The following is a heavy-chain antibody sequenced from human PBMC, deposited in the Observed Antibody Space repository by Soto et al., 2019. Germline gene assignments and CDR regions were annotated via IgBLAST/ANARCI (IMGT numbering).Heavy chain of an antibody. CDR2: ISYDGSNK. V-gene: IGHV3-30-3*01. J-gene: IGHJ3*01. CDR1: GFTFSSYA. CDR3: ARAGSRIRDAFDL. D-gene: IGHD2-15*01. Sequence: QVQLVESGGGVVQPGRSLRLSCAASGFTFSSYAMHWVRQAPGKGLEWVAVISYDGSNKYYEDSVKGRFTISRDNSKNTLYLQMNSLRAEDTAVYYCARAGSRIRDAFDLWGQGTMVTVSS.